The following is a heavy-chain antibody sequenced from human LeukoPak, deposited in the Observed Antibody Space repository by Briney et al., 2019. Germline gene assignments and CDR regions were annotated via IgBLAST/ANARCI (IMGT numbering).Heavy chain of an antibody. V-gene: IGHV4-59*01. CDR3: ARDLNLNYFDY. CDR2: IYYSGST. Sequence: PSETLSLTCTISGVSISSYYWSWIRQPPGKGLEWIGYIYYSGSTNYNPSLKSRVTISVDTSKNQFSLKLSSVTAADTAVYYCARDLNLNYFDYWGQGTLVTVSS. J-gene: IGHJ4*02. CDR1: GVSISSYY. D-gene: IGHD1-14*01.